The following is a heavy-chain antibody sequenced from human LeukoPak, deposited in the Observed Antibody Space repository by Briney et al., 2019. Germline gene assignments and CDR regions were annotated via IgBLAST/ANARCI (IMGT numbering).Heavy chain of an antibody. CDR2: IIPIFGTA. D-gene: IGHD3-3*01. V-gene: IGHV1-69*13. CDR3: ARVGPWDDFWSGYSGPDWFDP. J-gene: IGHJ5*02. CDR1: GGTFSSYA. Sequence: ASVKVFCKASGGTFSSYAISWVRQAPGQGLEWMGGIIPIFGTANYAQKFQGRVTITADESTSTAYMELSSLRSEDTAVYYCARVGPWDDFWSGYSGPDWFDPWGQGTLVTVSS.